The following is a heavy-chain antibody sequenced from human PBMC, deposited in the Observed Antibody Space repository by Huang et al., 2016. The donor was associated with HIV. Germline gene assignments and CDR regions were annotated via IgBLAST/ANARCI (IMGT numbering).Heavy chain of an antibody. V-gene: IGHV3-9*01. CDR3: AKDWGYDFGAFDF. CDR2: INWKSGNI. Sequence: EVQLVESGGGLVRPGRSLRLSCAALGFTFDDYAMHWVRQTPGKGLEWVSGINWKSGNIAYADSVRGRFTISRDNAKNSLYLQMNSLRPEDTALYYCAKDWGYDFGAFDFWGRGTMVTVSS. CDR1: GFTFDDYA. J-gene: IGHJ3*01. D-gene: IGHD3-16*01.